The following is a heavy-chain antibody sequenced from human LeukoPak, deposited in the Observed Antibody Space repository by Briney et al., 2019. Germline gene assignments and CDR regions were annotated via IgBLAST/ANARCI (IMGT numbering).Heavy chain of an antibody. CDR1: GFTFSSYA. J-gene: IGHJ6*02. CDR3: AKAVVREPNNKYYSGMDV. CDR2: ISGSGGST. V-gene: IGHV3-23*01. D-gene: IGHD3-10*01. Sequence: GGSLRLSCAASGFTFSSYAMSWVRQAPGKGLEGVSAISGSGGSTYYADSVKGRFTISRDNSKNTLYLQMNSLRAEDTAVYYCAKAVVREPNNKYYSGMDVWGQGTTVTVSS.